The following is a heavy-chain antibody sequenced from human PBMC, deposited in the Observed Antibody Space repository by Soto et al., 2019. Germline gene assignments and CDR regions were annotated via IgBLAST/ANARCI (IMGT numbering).Heavy chain of an antibody. Sequence: QVQLVQSGGEVKKPGASVKVSCKASGYRFSSYGLNWLRQAPGQGPEWMGWINTFNGNTNSAQKFQGRLRVTTDTSTSTVFMELSSVTSDDTAVYFCARELGISPSAPLDYWGQGTLITVSS. CDR2: INTFNGNT. CDR3: ARELGISPSAPLDY. J-gene: IGHJ4*02. CDR1: GYRFSSYG. D-gene: IGHD2-21*01. V-gene: IGHV1-18*01.